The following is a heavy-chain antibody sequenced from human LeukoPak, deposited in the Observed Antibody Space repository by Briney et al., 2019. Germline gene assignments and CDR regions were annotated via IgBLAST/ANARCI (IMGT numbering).Heavy chain of an antibody. J-gene: IGHJ4*02. Sequence: GASVKVSCKASGYSFTSNYIHWVRQAPGQGLEWMGMIYLRDGSTSYAQKFQGRVTVTRDTSTSTVHMELSGLRSEDTAVYYCAGDQEAFDYWGQGTLVTVSS. CDR3: AGDQEAFDY. CDR2: IYLRDGST. V-gene: IGHV1-46*01. CDR1: GYSFTSNY.